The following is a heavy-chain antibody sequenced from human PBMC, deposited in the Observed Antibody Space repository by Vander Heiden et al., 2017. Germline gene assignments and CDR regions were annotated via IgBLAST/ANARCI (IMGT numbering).Heavy chain of an antibody. J-gene: IGHJ4*02. Sequence: EVPLVESGGGLVQPGGSLRLSCAASGFPFSIYWMSWVRQAPGKGLEWVANIKQDGSEKYYVDSVRGRCTISRDNAKSSLFLQMNSLRAEDTAVYYCARANYYGSGTYLGIYYFDYWGQGTLVTVSS. D-gene: IGHD3-10*01. CDR3: ARANYYGSGTYLGIYYFDY. V-gene: IGHV3-7*01. CDR2: IKQDGSEK. CDR1: GFPFSIYW.